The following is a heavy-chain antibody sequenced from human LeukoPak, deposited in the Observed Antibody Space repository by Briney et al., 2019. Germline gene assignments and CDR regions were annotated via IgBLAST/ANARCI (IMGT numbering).Heavy chain of an antibody. Sequence: KPSETLSLTCTVSGGSISSYYWSWIRQPPGKGLEWIGYIYYSGSTNYNPSLKSRVTISVDTSKNQFSLKLSSVTAADTAPYYCARGLLDGYTHPAAFDMWGQGTMVTVSS. V-gene: IGHV4-59*01. CDR1: GGSISSYY. CDR3: ARGLLDGYTHPAAFDM. D-gene: IGHD5-24*01. CDR2: IYYSGST. J-gene: IGHJ3*02.